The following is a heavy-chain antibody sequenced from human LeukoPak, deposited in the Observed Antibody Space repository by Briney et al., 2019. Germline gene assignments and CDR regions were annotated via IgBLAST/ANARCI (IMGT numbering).Heavy chain of an antibody. CDR2: INHSGST. J-gene: IGHJ6*03. CDR1: GGSFSGYY. Sequence: SETLSLTCAVYGGSFSGYYWSWIRQPPGKGLEWIGEINHSGSTNYNPSLKSRVTISVHTSKSQFSLKLSSVTAADTAVYYCARLDTMRSGSYNYYYYMDVWGKGTTVTISS. D-gene: IGHD3-10*01. V-gene: IGHV4-34*01. CDR3: ARLDTMRSGSYNYYYYMDV.